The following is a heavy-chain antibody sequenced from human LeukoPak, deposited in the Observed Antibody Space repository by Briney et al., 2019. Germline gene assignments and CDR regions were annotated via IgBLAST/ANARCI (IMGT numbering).Heavy chain of an antibody. J-gene: IGHJ4*02. CDR3: ARDFWNEPSKYFDY. CDR1: GFTFSSYG. Sequence: GRSLRLSCAASGFTFSSYGMHWVRQAPGKGLEWVAVIWYDGSNKYYADSVKGRFTISRDNSKNTLYLQMNSVRAEDTAVYFCARDFWNEPSKYFDYWGQGTLVTVSS. CDR2: IWYDGSNK. D-gene: IGHD3-3*01. V-gene: IGHV3-33*01.